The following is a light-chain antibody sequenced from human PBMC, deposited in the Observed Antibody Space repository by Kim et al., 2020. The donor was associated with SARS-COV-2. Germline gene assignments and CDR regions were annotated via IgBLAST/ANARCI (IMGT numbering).Light chain of an antibody. CDR3: CSYAGSYTEV. V-gene: IGLV2-11*01. J-gene: IGLJ1*01. Sequence: GQSVTMSCTGTSSDGGGYNYVSWYQQHPGKAPKLMIYDVSKRPSGVPDRFSGSKSGNTASLTISGLQAEDEADYYCCSYAGSYTEVFGTGTKVTVL. CDR2: DVS. CDR1: SSDGGGYNY.